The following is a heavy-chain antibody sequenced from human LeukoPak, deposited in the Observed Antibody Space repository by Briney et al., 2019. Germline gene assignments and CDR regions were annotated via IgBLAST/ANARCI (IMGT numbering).Heavy chain of an antibody. Sequence: GGSLRLSCAASGFTFSSYSMNWVRQAPGKGLEWVSYISRSSTIYYADSVKGRFTISRDNAKNSLYLQMNSLRDEDTAVYYCARDSGGDAFDIWGQGTMVTASS. CDR1: GFTFSSYS. CDR2: ISRSSTI. J-gene: IGHJ3*02. CDR3: ARDSGGDAFDI. D-gene: IGHD3-10*01. V-gene: IGHV3-48*02.